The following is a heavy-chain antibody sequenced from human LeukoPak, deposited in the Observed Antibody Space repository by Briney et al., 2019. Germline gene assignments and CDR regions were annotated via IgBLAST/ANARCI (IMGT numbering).Heavy chain of an antibody. D-gene: IGHD3-22*01. CDR3: ARDYYDSSGYYPFGYYGMDV. CDR2: IYTSGST. CDR1: GGSLSSGSYY. Sequence: PSGTLSLTCTVSGGSLSSGSYYWSWLRQPAGTGLEWLGRIYTSGSTNYNPSLKSRVTISVDTSKNQFSLKLSSVTAADTAVYYCARDYYDSSGYYPFGYYGMDVWGQGTTVTVSS. J-gene: IGHJ6*02. V-gene: IGHV4-61*02.